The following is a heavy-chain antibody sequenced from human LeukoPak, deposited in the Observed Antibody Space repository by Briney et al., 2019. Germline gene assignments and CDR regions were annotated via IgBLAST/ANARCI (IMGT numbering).Heavy chain of an antibody. Sequence: GGSLRLSCAASGFTFSSYSMNWVRQAPGKGLEWVSSISSSSSYIYYADSVKGRFTISRDNAKNSLYLQMNSLRAEDTAVYYCARLILAGSYSVYFDYWGQGTLVTVSS. CDR1: GFTFSSYS. J-gene: IGHJ4*02. CDR3: ARLILAGSYSVYFDY. V-gene: IGHV3-21*01. CDR2: ISSSSSYI. D-gene: IGHD1-26*01.